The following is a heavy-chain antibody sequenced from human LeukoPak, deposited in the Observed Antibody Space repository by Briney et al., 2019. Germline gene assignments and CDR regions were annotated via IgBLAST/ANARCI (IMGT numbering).Heavy chain of an antibody. CDR3: AKDPYGTRYFDY. Sequence: GGSLRLSCAASGFTFSSYAMSWVRQAPGKGLEWVSAISGSGYNTYYADSVKGRFTIFRDNSKNTVYLQMNSLRAEDTAVYYCAKDPYGTRYFDYWGQGTLVTVSS. CDR1: GFTFSSYA. V-gene: IGHV3-23*01. J-gene: IGHJ4*02. D-gene: IGHD2-2*01. CDR2: ISGSGYNT.